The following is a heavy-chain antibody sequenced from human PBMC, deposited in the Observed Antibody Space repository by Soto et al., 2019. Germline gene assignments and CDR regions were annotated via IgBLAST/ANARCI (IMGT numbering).Heavy chain of an antibody. Sequence: EVQLLESGGGLVQPGGSLRLSCAASGFSVSSYGMNWVRQAPGKGLECVSGISNSGTTTYYADSVKGRFTISRDNSKNTRYLQMNSLRAEDTAVYYCVKGCFGILRLTTPDYWGQGTLVTVSS. J-gene: IGHJ4*02. V-gene: IGHV3-23*01. CDR3: VKGCFGILRLTTPDY. CDR1: GFSVSSYG. D-gene: IGHD1-1*01. CDR2: ISNSGTTT.